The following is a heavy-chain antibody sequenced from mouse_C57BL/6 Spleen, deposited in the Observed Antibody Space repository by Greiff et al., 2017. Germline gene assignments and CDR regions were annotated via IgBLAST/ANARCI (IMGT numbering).Heavy chain of an antibody. CDR3: TSELAWFAY. Sequence: DVQLQQSGAGLVKPGASLKLSCAASGFTFSDYGMHWVRQAPGKGLEWVAYISSGSSTIYYADTVKGRFTISRDNATITLFLQMTSLRSEDSVMYYCTSELAWFAYWGQGTLVTVSA. V-gene: IGHV5-17*01. J-gene: IGHJ3*01. CDR2: ISSGSSTI. CDR1: GFTFSDYG.